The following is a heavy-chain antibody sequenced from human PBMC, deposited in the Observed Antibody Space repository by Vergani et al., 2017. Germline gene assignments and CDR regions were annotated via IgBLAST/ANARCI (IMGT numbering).Heavy chain of an antibody. CDR2: IYYSGST. D-gene: IGHD1-26*01. V-gene: IGHV4-59*01. J-gene: IGHJ4*02. CDR1: GGSISSYY. Sequence: QVQLQESGPGLVKPSETLSLTCTVSGGSISSYYWSWIRQPPGKGLEWIGYIYYSGSTTYNPSLKSRVTISVDTSKNQFSLKLSSVTAADTAVYYCARGTGGALYYWGQGTLVTVSS. CDR3: ARGTGGALYY.